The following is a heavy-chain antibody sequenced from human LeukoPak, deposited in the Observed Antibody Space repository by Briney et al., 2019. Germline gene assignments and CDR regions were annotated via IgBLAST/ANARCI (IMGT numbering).Heavy chain of an antibody. CDR3: ARSPFDSPPNKYFHH. J-gene: IGHJ1*01. D-gene: IGHD3-22*01. CDR1: GFTFSSYS. Sequence: GGSLRLSCAASGFTFSSYSMNWVRQAPGKWLEWVSTISSSSSYIYYADSLKGRFTISRDNAKNSLYLQMNSLRAEDTAVYYCARSPFDSPPNKYFHHWGQGTLVTVSS. CDR2: ISSSSSYI. V-gene: IGHV3-21*01.